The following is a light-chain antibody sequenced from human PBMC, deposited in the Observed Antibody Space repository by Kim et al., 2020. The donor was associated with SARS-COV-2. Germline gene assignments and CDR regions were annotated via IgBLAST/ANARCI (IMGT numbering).Light chain of an antibody. CDR1: SSDVGGYDY. CDR3: SSYAGSNTLL. J-gene: IGLJ2*01. V-gene: IGLV2-8*01. CDR2: DVT. Sequence: GQSVTIACTGTSSDVGGYDYVSWYQQHPGQAPKLMIYDVTKRPSGVPDRFSGSKSGNTASLTVSGLQAEDEAIYYCSSYAGSNTLLFGGGTTLTVL.